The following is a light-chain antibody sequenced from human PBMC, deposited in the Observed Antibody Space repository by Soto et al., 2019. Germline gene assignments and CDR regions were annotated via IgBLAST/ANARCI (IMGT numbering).Light chain of an antibody. CDR2: DVS. V-gene: IGLV2-11*01. CDR3: CSYAGSYTFG. J-gene: IGLJ2*01. CDR1: SSDVGSYNY. Sequence: QSVLTQPRSVSGSPGHSVTISCTGTSSDVGSYNYVSWYQQHPGKAPKLMIYDVSKRPSGVPDRFSGSKSGNTASLTISGLQAEDEADYYCCSYAGSYTFGFGGGTKLTVL.